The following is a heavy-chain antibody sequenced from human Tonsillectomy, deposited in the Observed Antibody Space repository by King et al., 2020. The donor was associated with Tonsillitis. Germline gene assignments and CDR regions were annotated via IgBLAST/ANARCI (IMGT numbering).Heavy chain of an antibody. Sequence: VQLVESGGGLVQPGGSLRLSCSASGFTFSRYAMHWVRQAPGKGLEYVSVISSNGGSTSYADSVKGRFTISRDNSKNTLYLQMSSLRAADTAVYYWVREGEYGGRGVFDIWGQGTMVTVSS. CDR3: VREGEYGGRGVFDI. CDR1: GFTFSRYA. D-gene: IGHD4-17*01. J-gene: IGHJ3*02. CDR2: ISSNGGST. V-gene: IGHV3-64D*06.